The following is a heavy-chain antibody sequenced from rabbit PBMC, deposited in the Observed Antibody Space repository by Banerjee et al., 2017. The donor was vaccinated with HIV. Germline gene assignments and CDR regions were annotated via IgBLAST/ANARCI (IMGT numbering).Heavy chain of an antibody. J-gene: IGHJ4*01. Sequence: QQQLEESGGGLVQPEGSLTLTCTASGFSFSSSYWMCWVRQAPGKGLEWIGCIYTADGRAYYASWAKGRFTISRTTTTVTLQMTSPTAADTATYFCARTFDGAGGFTFNLWGPGTLVTVS. D-gene: IGHD4-2*01. CDR2: IYTADGRA. CDR1: GFSFSSSYW. V-gene: IGHV1S45*01. CDR3: ARTFDGAGGFTFNL.